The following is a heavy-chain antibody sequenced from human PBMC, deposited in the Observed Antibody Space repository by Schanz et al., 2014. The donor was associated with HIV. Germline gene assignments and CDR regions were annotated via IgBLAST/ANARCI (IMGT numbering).Heavy chain of an antibody. CDR1: GFNFAGYA. J-gene: IGHJ4*02. D-gene: IGHD5-12*01. CDR2: IGGSGGNT. V-gene: IGHV3-23*01. Sequence: EVLLLESGGDLIQPGGSLRLSCAASGFNFAGYAMTWVRQAPGKGLEWVSAIGGSGGNTNYADSVKGRFLISRDNFKNTVSLQMNSLRAEDTAVYYCAKDPHIVPTTHLDNWGQGTLVTVSS. CDR3: AKDPHIVPTTHLDN.